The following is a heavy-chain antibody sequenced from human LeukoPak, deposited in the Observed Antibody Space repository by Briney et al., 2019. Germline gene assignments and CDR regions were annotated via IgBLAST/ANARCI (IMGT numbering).Heavy chain of an antibody. CDR2: IYTSGST. V-gene: IGHV4-4*07. CDR1: GGSFSSYY. Sequence: SETLSLTCTVSGGSFSSYYWSWIRQPAGKGLEWIGRIYTSGSTNYNPSLKSRVTMSVDTSKNQFSLKLSSVTAADTAVYYCARGGQYGSGSYYTYYYYGMDVWGQGTTVTVSS. CDR3: ARGGQYGSGSYYTYYYYGMDV. D-gene: IGHD3-10*01. J-gene: IGHJ6*02.